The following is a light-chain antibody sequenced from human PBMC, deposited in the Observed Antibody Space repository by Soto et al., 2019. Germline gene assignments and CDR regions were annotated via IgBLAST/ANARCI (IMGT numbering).Light chain of an antibody. CDR1: SSDVGGYNY. CDR3: SSYTSSSTRV. V-gene: IGLV2-14*01. CDR2: DVS. J-gene: IGLJ2*01. Sequence: QSALTQPASVSGSPGQSITISCTGTSSDVGGYNYVSWYQQHPGKAPKLMIYDVSNRPSGVSNRFSGSKSGNTASLTTSGVHAEDEADYSCSSYTSSSTRVFGGGTKHTVL.